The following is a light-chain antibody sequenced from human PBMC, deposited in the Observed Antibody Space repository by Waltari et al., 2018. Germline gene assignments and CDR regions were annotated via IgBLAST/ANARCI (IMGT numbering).Light chain of an antibody. CDR1: QDLREF. CDR3: QQYDALPYT. V-gene: IGKV1-33*01. CDR2: DAS. J-gene: IGKJ2*01. Sequence: DIQMTQSPSSLSASVGDMVIITCHANQDLREFLYWYQRKPGKAPKVLIYDASNLEKGVPSRFSGSGSGKDFILNISSLQPEDFATYYCQQYDALPYTFGQGTKLEIK.